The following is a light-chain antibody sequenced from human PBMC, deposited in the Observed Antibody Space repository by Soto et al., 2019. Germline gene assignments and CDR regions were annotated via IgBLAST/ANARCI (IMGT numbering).Light chain of an antibody. CDR1: SSDIGTYDY. V-gene: IGLV2-14*01. CDR3: TACSANRGYL. CDR2: AVH. Sequence: QSALTQPISVSGSPGQSITISCTGNSSDIGTYDYVCWYQQRPGKAPRLLIHAVHNRSPGISGRFSASKSGLTASLTISGLQAEDEADYYCTACSANRGYLFGPGTKVTVL. J-gene: IGLJ1*01.